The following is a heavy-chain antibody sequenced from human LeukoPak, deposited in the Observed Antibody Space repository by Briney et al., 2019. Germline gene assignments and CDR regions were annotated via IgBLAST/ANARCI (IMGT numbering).Heavy chain of an antibody. CDR2: IYYSGST. Sequence: SETLSLTCTVSGGSLSSYYWSWIRQPPGRGLEWIGNIYYSGSTNYNPSLKSRVTISIDTAKNQFSLKASSVIAADTAVYYCARDGGGNSRPFDYWGQGTPVTVSS. V-gene: IGHV4-59*01. CDR3: ARDGGGNSRPFDY. CDR1: GGSLSSYY. J-gene: IGHJ4*02. D-gene: IGHD4-23*01.